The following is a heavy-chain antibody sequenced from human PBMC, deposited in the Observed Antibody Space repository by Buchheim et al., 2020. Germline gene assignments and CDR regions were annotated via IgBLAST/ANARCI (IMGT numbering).Heavy chain of an antibody. Sequence: QVQLQESGPGLVKPSGTLSLTCAVSNDSISSSNWWSWVRQPPGKGLEWIGEIYHSGGTNYNPSLKSRVTISVDNSKNQFSLKLRSVTAADTAVYYCARGLELRTHDYYGMDVWGQGTT. CDR3: ARGLELRTHDYYGMDV. V-gene: IGHV4-4*02. J-gene: IGHJ6*02. CDR2: IYHSGGT. D-gene: IGHD1-7*01. CDR1: NDSISSSNW.